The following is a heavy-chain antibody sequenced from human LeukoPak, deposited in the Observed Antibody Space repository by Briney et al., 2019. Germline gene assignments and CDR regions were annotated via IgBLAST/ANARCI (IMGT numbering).Heavy chain of an antibody. J-gene: IGHJ4*02. Sequence: SETLSLTCTVSGGSISSYYWSWIRQPPGKGLEWIGYIYYSGSTNYNPSLKSRVTISVDTSKNQFSPKLSSVTAADTAVYYCVHGDYGFDYWGQGTLVTVSS. CDR1: GGSISSYY. CDR3: VHGDYGFDY. CDR2: IYYSGST. D-gene: IGHD4-17*01. V-gene: IGHV4-59*08.